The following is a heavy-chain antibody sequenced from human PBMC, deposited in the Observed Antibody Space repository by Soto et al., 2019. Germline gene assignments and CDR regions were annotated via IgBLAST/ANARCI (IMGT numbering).Heavy chain of an antibody. CDR3: ARVLTRNKQVRGGNYYGMDV. V-gene: IGHV1-18*01. CDR1: GYTFTSSG. J-gene: IGHJ6*02. D-gene: IGHD3-16*01. Sequence: QVQLVQSGAEVKKPGASVKVSCKASGYTFTSSGISWVRQAPGQGLEWMGWISAYNGNTNYAQKLQGRVTMTTDTSTSTAYMELRSLRSDDTAVYYCARVLTRNKQVRGGNYYGMDVWGQGTTVTVSS. CDR2: ISAYNGNT.